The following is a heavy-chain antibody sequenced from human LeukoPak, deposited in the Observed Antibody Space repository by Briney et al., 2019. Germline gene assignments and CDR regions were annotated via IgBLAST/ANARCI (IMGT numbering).Heavy chain of an antibody. CDR3: ASSGGIVATISSPFDY. Sequence: GSSVKVSCKASGGTFSSYAIGWVRQAPGQGLEWMGRIIPILGIANYAQKFQGRVTITADKSTSTAYMELSSLRSEDTAVYYCASSGGIVATISSPFDYWGQGTLVTVSS. D-gene: IGHD5-12*01. CDR1: GGTFSSYA. CDR2: IIPILGIA. V-gene: IGHV1-69*04. J-gene: IGHJ4*02.